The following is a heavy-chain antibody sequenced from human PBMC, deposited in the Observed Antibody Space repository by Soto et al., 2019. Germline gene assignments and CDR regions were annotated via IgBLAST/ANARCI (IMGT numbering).Heavy chain of an antibody. CDR3: SRRAPEGFDP. CDR1: GGSLGSSVYY. V-gene: IGHV4-39*01. CDR2: TNYSGST. J-gene: IGHJ5*02. Sequence: SDTLSLTCGVSGGSLGSSVYYWGWIRQAPGKGLEWIGSTNYSGSTYYNPSLKSRVTISVDTSRNQFSLKLSSVTAADTARYYCSRRAPEGFDPWGQGTLVTVSS.